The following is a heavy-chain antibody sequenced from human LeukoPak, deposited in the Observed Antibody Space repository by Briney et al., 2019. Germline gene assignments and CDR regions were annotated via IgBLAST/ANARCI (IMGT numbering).Heavy chain of an antibody. V-gene: IGHV3-7*01. Sequence: PGGSLRLSCAASGFPVSSNYMNWVRQAPGKGLEWVADIKKDGSEKNQVESVKGRFTISRDNAKNSLYLQMNSLRAEDTAVYYCARGPAYGVRSDFLDFWGQGILVTVSS. CDR3: ARGPAYGVRSDFLDF. CDR2: IKKDGSEK. CDR1: GFPVSSNY. D-gene: IGHD4/OR15-4a*01. J-gene: IGHJ4*02.